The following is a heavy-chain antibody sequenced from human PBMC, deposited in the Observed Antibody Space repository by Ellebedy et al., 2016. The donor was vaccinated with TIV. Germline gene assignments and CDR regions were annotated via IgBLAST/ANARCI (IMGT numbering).Heavy chain of an antibody. Sequence: GESLKISCAASGFPFSSYAMHWVRQAPGKGLEWVAVLSYDGSSQYYADSVKGRFTISRDNPKSRLNLQMSSLRSDDTAVYYCARPYDSSGYEDMSVDYWGQGTPVTVSS. CDR3: ARPYDSSGYEDMSVDY. V-gene: IGHV3-30*04. J-gene: IGHJ4*02. CDR2: LSYDGSSQ. CDR1: GFPFSSYA. D-gene: IGHD3-22*01.